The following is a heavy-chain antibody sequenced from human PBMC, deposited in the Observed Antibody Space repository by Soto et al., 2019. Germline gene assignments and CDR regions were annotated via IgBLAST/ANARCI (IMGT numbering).Heavy chain of an antibody. D-gene: IGHD3-22*01. J-gene: IGHJ4*02. V-gene: IGHV4-30-4*01. CDR2: IYYSGST. CDR1: GGSISSGDYY. CDR3: ARETPLSYDRWGGSSGYYLQNDY. Sequence: SETLSLTCTVSGGSISSGDYYWSWIRQPPGKGLEWIGYIYYSGSTYYNPSLKSRVTISVDTSKNQFSLKLGSVTAADTAVYYCARETPLSYDRWGGSSGYYLQNDYWGQGTLVTVSS.